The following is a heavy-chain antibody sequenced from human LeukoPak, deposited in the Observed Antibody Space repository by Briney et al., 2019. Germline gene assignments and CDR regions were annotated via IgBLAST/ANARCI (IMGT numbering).Heavy chain of an antibody. J-gene: IGHJ5*02. Sequence: SETLSLTCTVSGGSISSGGYHWNWIRQHPGKGLEWIGYIYYSGSTYYNPSLKSRITISVDTSKNQFSLKLSSVTAADTAVYYCARVLPLNWFDPWGQGTLVTVSS. CDR3: ARVLPLNWFDP. CDR1: GGSISSGGYH. CDR2: IYYSGST. V-gene: IGHV4-31*03.